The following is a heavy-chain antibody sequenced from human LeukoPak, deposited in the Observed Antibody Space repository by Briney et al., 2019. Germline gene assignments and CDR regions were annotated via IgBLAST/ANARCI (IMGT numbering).Heavy chain of an antibody. CDR3: ARDLTGTFDY. V-gene: IGHV4-61*02. CDR1: GGSISSGSYY. D-gene: IGHD7-27*01. Sequence: PSQTLSLTCTVSGGSISSGSYYWSWIRQPAGKGLEWIGRIYTSGSTNYNPSLKSRVTISVDTSKNQFSLKLSSVTAADTAVYYCARDLTGTFDYWGQGTLVTVSS. CDR2: IYTSGST. J-gene: IGHJ4*02.